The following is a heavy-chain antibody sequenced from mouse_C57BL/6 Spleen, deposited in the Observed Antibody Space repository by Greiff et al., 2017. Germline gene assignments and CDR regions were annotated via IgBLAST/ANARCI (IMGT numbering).Heavy chain of an antibody. CDR1: GYTFTSYT. V-gene: IGHV1S26*01. D-gene: IGHD3-1*01. CDR3: AKGGLAY. Sequence: QVHVKQSGPELVKPGASVKLSCKASGYTFTSYTMHWVKQRPGQGLEWIGYINPSSGYTKYNQKFKDKATLTADKSSSTAYMQLSSLTSEDSAVYYCAKGGLAYWGQGTLVTVSA. CDR2: INPSSGYT. J-gene: IGHJ3*01.